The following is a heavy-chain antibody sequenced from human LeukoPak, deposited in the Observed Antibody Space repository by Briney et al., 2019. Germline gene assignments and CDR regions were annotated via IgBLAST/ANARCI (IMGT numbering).Heavy chain of an antibody. CDR1: GFTFSSYS. CDR3: ARVPDAFDI. J-gene: IGHJ3*02. Sequence: GGSLRLSCAASGFTFSSYSMNWVRQAPGKGLEWVSVIYSGGSTYYADSVKGRFTISRHNSKNTLYLQMNSLRAEDTAVYYCARVPDAFDIWGQGTMVTVSS. CDR2: IYSGGST. V-gene: IGHV3-53*04.